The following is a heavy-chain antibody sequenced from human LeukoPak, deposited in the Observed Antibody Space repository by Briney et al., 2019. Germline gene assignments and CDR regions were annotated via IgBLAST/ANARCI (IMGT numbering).Heavy chain of an antibody. CDR1: GYIFSIYW. Sequence: GASLQISSKGSGYIFSIYWIAWVRQMPGEGLECMGIIYPDDSDTRYSPPFQGRVTISADKSINTAYLHWSSLEASDTAVYYCVRGGKDGYRYYDFWGQGTLVTVSS. V-gene: IGHV5-51*01. J-gene: IGHJ4*02. CDR3: VRGGKDGYRYYDF. D-gene: IGHD5-24*01. CDR2: IYPDDSDT.